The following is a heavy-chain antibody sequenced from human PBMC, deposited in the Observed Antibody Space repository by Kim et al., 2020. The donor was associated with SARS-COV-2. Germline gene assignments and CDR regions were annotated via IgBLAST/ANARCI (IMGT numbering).Heavy chain of an antibody. CDR1: GFTFSSYG. CDR3: AREDCSSTSCYYMDV. CDR2: IWYDGSNK. J-gene: IGHJ6*03. D-gene: IGHD2-2*01. Sequence: GGSLRLSCAASGFTFSSYGMHWVRQAPGKGLEWVAVIWYDGSNKYYADSVKGRFTISRDNSKNTLYLQMNSLRAEDTAVYYCAREDCSSTSCYYMDVWGKGTTVTVSS. V-gene: IGHV3-33*01.